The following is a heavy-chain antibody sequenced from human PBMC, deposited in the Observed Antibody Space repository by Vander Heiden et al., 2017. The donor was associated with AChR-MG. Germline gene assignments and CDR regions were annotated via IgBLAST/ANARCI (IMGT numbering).Heavy chain of an antibody. CDR3: ARETRYSSSVDY. CDR2: ISSSSSYI. J-gene: IGHJ4*02. D-gene: IGHD6-13*01. CDR1: GSTFSSYS. Sequence: EVQLVESGGGLVKPGGSLRLSCAASGSTFSSYSMNWVRQAPGKGLEWVSSISSSSSYIYYADSVKGRFTSSRDNAKNSLYLQMNSLRAEDTAVYYCARETRYSSSVDYWGQGTLVTVSS. V-gene: IGHV3-21*01.